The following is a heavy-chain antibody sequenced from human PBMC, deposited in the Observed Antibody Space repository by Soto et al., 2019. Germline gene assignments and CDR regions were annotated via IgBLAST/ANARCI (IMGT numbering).Heavy chain of an antibody. V-gene: IGHV4-59*01. CDR2: IYYSGST. CDR1: GGSISSYY. Sequence: SGTLSLTCTVSGGSISSYYWSWIRQPPGKGLEWIGYIYYSGSTNYNPSLKSRVTISVDTSKNQFSLKLSSVTAADTAVYYCARDEGGYDPNGYFIAFDIWGQGTMVTVSS. J-gene: IGHJ3*02. D-gene: IGHD5-12*01. CDR3: ARDEGGYDPNGYFIAFDI.